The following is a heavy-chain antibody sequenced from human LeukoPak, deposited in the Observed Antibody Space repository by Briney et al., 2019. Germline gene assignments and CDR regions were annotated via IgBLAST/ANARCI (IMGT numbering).Heavy chain of an antibody. V-gene: IGHV1-8*02. D-gene: IGHD1-26*01. Sequence: ASVKVSCKASGYTFTSYDINWVRQATGQGLEWMGWMNPNSGNTGYAQKFQGRVTMTRDTSTSTVYMELGSLRSEDTAVYYCAGGFRGSYSDYWGQGTLVTVSS. CDR1: GYTFTSYD. CDR3: AGGFRGSYSDY. J-gene: IGHJ4*02. CDR2: MNPNSGNT.